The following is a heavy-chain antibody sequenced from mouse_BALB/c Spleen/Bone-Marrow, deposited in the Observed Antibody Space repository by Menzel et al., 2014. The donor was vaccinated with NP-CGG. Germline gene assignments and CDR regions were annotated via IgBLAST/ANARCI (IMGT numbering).Heavy chain of an antibody. Sequence: VQLQQSGGGLVQPGGSRKLSCAASGFTFRSFGMHWARQAPEEGLEWVAYISGGTSTIYYADTVKGRFTISRDNPNNTLFLQMTSLRSEDTAMYYCVRGGYYVPSYFDSWGQGTTLTVSS. CDR3: VRGGYYVPSYFDS. CDR1: GFTFRSFG. D-gene: IGHD2-3*01. CDR2: ISGGTSTI. V-gene: IGHV5-17*02. J-gene: IGHJ2*01.